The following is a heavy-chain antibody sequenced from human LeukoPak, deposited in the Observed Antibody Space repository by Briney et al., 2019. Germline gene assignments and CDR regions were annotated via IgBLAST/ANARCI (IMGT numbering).Heavy chain of an antibody. CDR2: IRQDGSEK. CDR3: ARDLSISGVVTLDY. J-gene: IGHJ4*02. CDR1: GFSFSNSW. D-gene: IGHD3-3*01. V-gene: IGHV3-7*01. Sequence: GGSLRLSCAASGFSFSNSWMTWVRQAPGKGLEWVANIRQDGSEKYYVDSVKGRFTISRDNANNSVYLQMNSLRVEDTAVYYCARDLSISGVVTLDYWGQGTLVTVSS.